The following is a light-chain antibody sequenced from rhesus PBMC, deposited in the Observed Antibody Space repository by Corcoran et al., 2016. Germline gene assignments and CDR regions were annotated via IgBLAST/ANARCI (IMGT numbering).Light chain of an antibody. J-gene: IGKJ1*01. Sequence: DIQMTQSPSSLSASVGDTVTITCRASQGISSWLAWYQQKPGKPPKLLIYKASSLQSGVPSRFSGRGSGTDFTLTINSLQSDDFATYCCQQYYSRPWTFGQGTKVEIK. V-gene: IGKV1-22*01. CDR1: QGISSW. CDR3: QQYYSRPWT. CDR2: KAS.